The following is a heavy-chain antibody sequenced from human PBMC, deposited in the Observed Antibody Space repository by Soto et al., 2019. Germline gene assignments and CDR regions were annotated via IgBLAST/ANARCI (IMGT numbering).Heavy chain of an antibody. D-gene: IGHD7-27*01. CDR2: IYYSGST. Sequence: QVQPQESGPGLVKPSESLSLTCTVSNDSISTYYWTWIRQPPGKGLEWIGFIYYSGSTNYNPSLQSRVTVSVDTSKNQSSLKMNSVTAADTAVYYCARPGRDWGALHYWGQGTLVTVSS. V-gene: IGHV4-59*08. CDR1: NDSISTYY. J-gene: IGHJ4*02. CDR3: ARPGRDWGALHY.